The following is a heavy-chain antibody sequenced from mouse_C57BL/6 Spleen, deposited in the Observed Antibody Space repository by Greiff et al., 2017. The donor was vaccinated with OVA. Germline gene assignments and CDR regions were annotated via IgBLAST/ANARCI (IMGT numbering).Heavy chain of an antibody. V-gene: IGHV1-26*01. D-gene: IGHD4-1*01. CDR2: INPNNGGT. CDR1: GYTFTDYY. Sequence: EVQLQQSGPELVKPGASVKISCKASGYTFTDYYMNWVKQSHGKSLEWIGDINPNNGGTSYNQKFKGKATLTIDKSSSTAYMELRSLTSEDSAVYYCARAENWVGSYAMDYWGQGTSVTVSS. J-gene: IGHJ4*01. CDR3: ARAENWVGSYAMDY.